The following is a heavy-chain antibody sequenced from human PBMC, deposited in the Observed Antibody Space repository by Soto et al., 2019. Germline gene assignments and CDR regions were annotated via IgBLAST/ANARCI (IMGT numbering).Heavy chain of an antibody. CDR3: ARHRNFFDY. CDR2: ISPYNGHT. Sequence: QDQLVQSGAEVKKPGASVKVSCEASGYTFNNYGITGVRQAAGQGLEWMGWISPYNGHTNYAQKLQGRVTMTTDTSTSTAYMELRSLRSDDTAVYYCARHRNFFDYWGQGTLVTVSS. J-gene: IGHJ4*02. V-gene: IGHV1-18*01. CDR1: GYTFNNYG.